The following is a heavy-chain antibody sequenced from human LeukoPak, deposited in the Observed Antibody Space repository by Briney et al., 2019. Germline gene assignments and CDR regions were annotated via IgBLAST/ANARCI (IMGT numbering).Heavy chain of an antibody. CDR1: GGSISSSSYY. CDR2: IYYSGST. J-gene: IGHJ4*02. V-gene: IGHV4-39*07. D-gene: IGHD4-11*01. Sequence: SETLSLTCTVSGGSISSSSYYWGWIRQPPGKGLEWIGSIYYSGSTYYNPSLKSRVTISVDTSKNQFSLKLSSVTAADTAFYYCARETTGIARYFDYWGQGTLVTVSS. CDR3: ARETTGIARYFDY.